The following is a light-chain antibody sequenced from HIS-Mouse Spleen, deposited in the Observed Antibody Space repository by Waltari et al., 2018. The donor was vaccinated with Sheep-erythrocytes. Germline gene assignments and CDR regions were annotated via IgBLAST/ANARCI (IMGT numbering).Light chain of an antibody. CDR1: SSNIGAGYD. CDR2: GNR. V-gene: IGLV1-40*01. J-gene: IGLJ2*01. Sequence: QSVLTQPPSVSGAPGQRVTISCTGSSSNIGAGYDVHWYQQLPGTAPKLLSYGNRNRPSGVPDRCAGSKSGPSASLAITGLQAEDEADYYCQAYDSSLSGSVFGGGTKLTVL. CDR3: QAYDSSLSGSV.